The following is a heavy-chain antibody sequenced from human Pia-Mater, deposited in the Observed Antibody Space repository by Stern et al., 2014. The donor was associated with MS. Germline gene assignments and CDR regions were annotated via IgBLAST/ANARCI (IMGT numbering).Heavy chain of an antibody. CDR2: ISSGGSYI. CDR1: GFTFSSYS. V-gene: IGHV3-21*01. J-gene: IGHJ4*02. D-gene: IGHD4-23*01. CDR3: ARGRGGNYRYYFDY. Sequence: EVQLVESGGGLVKPGGSLRLSCAASGFTFSSYSMNWVRQAPGKGLEWVASISSGGSYIYYADSLKGRFTISRYHAKNSLYLQMNSLRAEDTAVYYCARGRGGNYRYYFDYWGQGTLVTVSS.